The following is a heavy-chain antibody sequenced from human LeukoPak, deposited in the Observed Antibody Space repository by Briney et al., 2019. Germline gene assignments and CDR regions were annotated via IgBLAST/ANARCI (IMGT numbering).Heavy chain of an antibody. V-gene: IGHV1-24*01. CDR1: GYTLTELS. Sequence: ASVKVCCKVSGYTLTELSMHWVRQAPGKGLEWMGGFDPEDGETIYAQKFQGRVTITTDESTSTAYMELSSLRSEDTAVYYCASLPSGYYFQPWFDPWGQGTLVTVSS. D-gene: IGHD3-22*01. CDR3: ASLPSGYYFQPWFDP. CDR2: FDPEDGET. J-gene: IGHJ5*02.